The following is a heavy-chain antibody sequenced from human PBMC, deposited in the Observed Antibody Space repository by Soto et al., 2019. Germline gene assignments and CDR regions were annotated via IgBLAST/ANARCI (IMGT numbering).Heavy chain of an antibody. CDR3: ATTSSKYDFWSGQSDY. CDR2: ISAYNGNT. D-gene: IGHD3-3*01. J-gene: IGHJ4*02. CDR1: GYTFTSYG. Sequence: QVQLVQSGAEVKKPGASVKVSCKASGYTFTSYGISWVRQAPGQGLEWMGWISAYNGNTNYAQKLQGRVTMTTDTATSAAYMELRSLSSQDTAAYYCATTSSKYDFWSGQSDYWGQGPLLSVSS. V-gene: IGHV1-18*01.